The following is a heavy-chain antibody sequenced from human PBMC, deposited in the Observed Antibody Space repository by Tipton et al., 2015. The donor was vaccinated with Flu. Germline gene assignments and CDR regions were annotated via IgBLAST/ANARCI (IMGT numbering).Heavy chain of an antibody. CDR3: ASGDFWSGYYTDY. D-gene: IGHD3-3*01. Sequence: QLEQSGGGLVQPGGSLRLSCAAPGFTFSSYEMNWVRQAPGKGLEWVSYISSSGSTIYYADSVKGRFTISRDNAKNSLYLQMNSLRAEDTAVYYCASGDFWSGYYTDYWGQGTLVTVSS. V-gene: IGHV3-48*03. J-gene: IGHJ4*02. CDR1: GFTFSSYE. CDR2: ISSSGSTI.